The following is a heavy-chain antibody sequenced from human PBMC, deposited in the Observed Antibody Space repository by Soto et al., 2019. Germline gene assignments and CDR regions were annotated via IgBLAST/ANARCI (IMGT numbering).Heavy chain of an antibody. CDR3: AARVRSSPFDI. V-gene: IGHV1-69*13. CDR2: IFPIFGSS. D-gene: IGHD2-2*01. J-gene: IGHJ3*02. CDR1: GGTFSSYA. Sequence: SVKVSCKAPGGTFSSYAISWVRQAPGQRLEWMGWIFPIFGSSNYVQMFQGRVSITSDESSSTAYMELSSLRSEDTAVYYCAARVRSSPFDIWGQGTMVTVSS.